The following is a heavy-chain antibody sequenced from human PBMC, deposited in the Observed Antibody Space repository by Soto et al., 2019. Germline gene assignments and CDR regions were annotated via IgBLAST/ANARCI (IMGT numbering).Heavy chain of an antibody. Sequence: SETLSLTCTVSGDSISSYYWSWIRQPPGKGLEWIGYIHYSGNTYHNPSLKSRVTISVDTSKNQLSLSLRSVTAADTAVYYCARHRGPTGPNYWGQGTLVTVSS. CDR1: GDSISSYY. CDR2: IHYSGNT. V-gene: IGHV4-59*08. CDR3: ARHRGPTGPNY. J-gene: IGHJ4*02. D-gene: IGHD3-10*01.